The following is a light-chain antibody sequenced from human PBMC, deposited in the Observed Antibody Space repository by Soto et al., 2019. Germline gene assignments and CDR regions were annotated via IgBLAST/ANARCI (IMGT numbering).Light chain of an antibody. CDR3: QQYNNCPFT. CDR2: NAS. Sequence: EIVMTQSPATLSASAGERATLSCRASQSFSSSLAWYQRKPGQAPRLLIYNASARATGIPARFSGSGSGTEFTLPISSRQPEDFAVYYCQQYNNCPFTFGGGTKVEI. V-gene: IGKV3-15*01. J-gene: IGKJ4*01. CDR1: QSFSSS.